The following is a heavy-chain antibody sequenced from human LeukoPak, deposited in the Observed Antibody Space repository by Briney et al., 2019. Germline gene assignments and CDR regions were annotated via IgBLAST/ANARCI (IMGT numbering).Heavy chain of an antibody. V-gene: IGHV3-23*01. D-gene: IGHD2-2*01. CDR1: GFTFSSYA. CDR2: ISGSGGST. Sequence: PGGSLRLSCAASGFTFSSYAMSWVRQAPGEGLEWVSAISGSGGSTYYADSVKGRFTISRDNSKNTLYLQMNSLRAEDTAVYYCAKYCSSTSCYLDYYYGMDVWGKGTTVTVSS. J-gene: IGHJ6*04. CDR3: AKYCSSTSCYLDYYYGMDV.